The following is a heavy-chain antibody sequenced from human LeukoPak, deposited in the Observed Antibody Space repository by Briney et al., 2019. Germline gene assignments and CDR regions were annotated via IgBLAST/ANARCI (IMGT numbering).Heavy chain of an antibody. V-gene: IGHV3-53*01. D-gene: IGHD5-12*01. J-gene: IGHJ3*02. Sequence: GGSLRLSCAASGFTVRNNYMRWVRQAPGKGLEWVSVIYSGGNTYYVDSVKGRFTISRDNSKNTLSLQMNSLKTEDTAVYYCAREMSWLRGAFDIWGQGTMVAVSS. CDR3: AREMSWLRGAFDI. CDR1: GFTVRNNY. CDR2: IYSGGNT.